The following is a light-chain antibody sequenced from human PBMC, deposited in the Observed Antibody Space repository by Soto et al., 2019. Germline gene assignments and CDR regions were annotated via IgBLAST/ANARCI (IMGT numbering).Light chain of an antibody. Sequence: EIVMTQSPATLSVSPGERATLSCRASQSVSSNLAWYQQKPGQAPRLLMYGASTRADGIPARFTGSGSGTEFTLTISSLQSEDFAVYYCQQYNNWLTWTFGQGTKVDIK. CDR1: QSVSSN. CDR2: GAS. J-gene: IGKJ1*01. CDR3: QQYNNWLTWT. V-gene: IGKV3-15*01.